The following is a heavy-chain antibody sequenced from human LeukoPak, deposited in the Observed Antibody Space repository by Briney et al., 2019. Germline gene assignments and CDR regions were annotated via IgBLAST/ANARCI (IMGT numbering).Heavy chain of an antibody. CDR1: GFTFSDYY. V-gene: IGHV3-23*01. J-gene: IGHJ5*02. D-gene: IGHD6-19*01. CDR3: AKSSDHTSGWTGGWFDP. CDR2: ISVSGGST. Sequence: GGSLRLSCAASGFTFSDYYMSWVRQAPGKGLEWVSSISVSGGSTYYADSVKGRFTISRDNSKNTLYLQMNSLRAEDTAVYYCAKSSDHTSGWTGGWFDPWGQGTLVTVSS.